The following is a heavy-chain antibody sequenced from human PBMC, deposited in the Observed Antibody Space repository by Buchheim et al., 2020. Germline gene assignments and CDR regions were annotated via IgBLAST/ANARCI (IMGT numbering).Heavy chain of an antibody. CDR1: GGSFSGYY. V-gene: IGHV4-34*01. Sequence: QLQLQESGPGLVKPSETLSLTCAVYGGSFSGYYWSWIRQPPGKGLEWIGEINHSGSTNYNPSLKSRVTISVDTSKNQFSLKLSSVTAADTAVYYCARGPMGRARVPLAYWGQGTL. D-gene: IGHD3-16*01. CDR2: INHSGST. J-gene: IGHJ4*02. CDR3: ARGPMGRARVPLAY.